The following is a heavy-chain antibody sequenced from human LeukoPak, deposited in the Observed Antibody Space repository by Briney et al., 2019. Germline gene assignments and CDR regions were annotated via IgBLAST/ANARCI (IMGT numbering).Heavy chain of an antibody. CDR3: ARGNNGYCSGGRCYPFDY. CDR1: GGSISSGGYY. CDR2: INHSGST. D-gene: IGHD2-15*01. Sequence: SETLSLTCTVSGGSISSGGYYWSWIRQHPGKGLEWIGEINHSGSTNYNPSLKSRVTMSVDTSKKQFSLKLSSVTAADTAVYYCARGNNGYCSGGRCYPFDYWGQGTLVTVSS. V-gene: IGHV4-39*07. J-gene: IGHJ4*02.